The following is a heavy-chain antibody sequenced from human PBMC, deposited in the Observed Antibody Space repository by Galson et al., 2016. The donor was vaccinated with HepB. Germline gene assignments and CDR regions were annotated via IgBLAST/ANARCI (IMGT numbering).Heavy chain of an antibody. CDR3: ATDRAYYSNRGLTFHY. J-gene: IGHJ4*02. D-gene: IGHD4-11*01. Sequence: SVKVSCKASRGTLNNFAVTWVRQAPGQGLEWMGVVIPIFGTANFAQKLQGRVTITADKSTNTAYMEMRSLRSEDTAVYYCATDRAYYSNRGLTFHYWGQGTLVTVSS. CDR1: RGTLNNFA. V-gene: IGHV1-69*06. CDR2: VIPIFGTA.